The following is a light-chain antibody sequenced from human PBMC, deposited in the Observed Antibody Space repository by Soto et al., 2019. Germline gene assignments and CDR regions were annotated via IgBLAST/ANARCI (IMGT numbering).Light chain of an antibody. J-gene: IGLJ2*01. Sequence: NFMLTQPHSVSESPGKTVTISCTRISGSIASNYVQWYQQRPGSAPTTVIYEDNQRPSGVPDRFSGSIDSSSNSASLTISGLKTEDEADYYCQSYDRSVVIFGGGTQLTVL. CDR3: QSYDRSVVI. CDR1: SGSIASNY. V-gene: IGLV6-57*04. CDR2: EDN.